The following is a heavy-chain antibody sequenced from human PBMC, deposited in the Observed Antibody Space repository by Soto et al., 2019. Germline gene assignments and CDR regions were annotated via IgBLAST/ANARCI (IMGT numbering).Heavy chain of an antibody. D-gene: IGHD6-13*01. Sequence: PGGSLRLSCAASGFTFSSYGMHWVRQAPGKGLEWVAVISYDGSNKYYADSVKGRFTISRDNSKNTLYLQMNSLRAEDTAVYYCAKLKTKPHPGRDSSSWFSFDPWGQGTLVTVSS. J-gene: IGHJ5*02. CDR2: ISYDGSNK. CDR3: AKLKTKPHPGRDSSSWFSFDP. CDR1: GFTFSSYG. V-gene: IGHV3-30*18.